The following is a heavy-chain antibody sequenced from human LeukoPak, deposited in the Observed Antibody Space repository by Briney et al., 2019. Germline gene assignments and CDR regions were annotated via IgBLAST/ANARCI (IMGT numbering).Heavy chain of an antibody. CDR1: GFTFSSLA. V-gene: IGHV3-23*01. CDR2: ISSSGDIT. CDR3: AKDVRGGCSATNCNY. Sequence: GGSLRLSCVASGFTFSSLAMSWVRQAPGKGLEWVSDISSSGDITDYADSVKGRFTISRDNSKNTVYLQMNSLRAEDTAVYYCAKDVRGGCSATNCNYWDQGTLVTVSS. D-gene: IGHD2-15*01. J-gene: IGHJ4*02.